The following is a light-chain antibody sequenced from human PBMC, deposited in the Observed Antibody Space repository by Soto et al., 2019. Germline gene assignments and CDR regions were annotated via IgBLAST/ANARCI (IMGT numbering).Light chain of an antibody. CDR3: SSYGGSDNFDV. J-gene: IGLJ1*01. CDR1: SSDVGGYNY. Sequence: QSALTQPPSASGSPGQSVTIPCTGASSDVGGYNYVSWYQQHPGKAPKLMICEVSKRPSGVPDRFSGSKSGNTASLTVSGLQAEDEADYYCSSYGGSDNFDVFRTGTKVTVL. V-gene: IGLV2-8*01. CDR2: EVS.